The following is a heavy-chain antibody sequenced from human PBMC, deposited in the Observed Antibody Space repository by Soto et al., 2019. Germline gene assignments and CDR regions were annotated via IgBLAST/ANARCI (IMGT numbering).Heavy chain of an antibody. CDR3: ARVAY. V-gene: IGHV3-21*01. J-gene: IGHJ4*02. CDR1: GFTFSSYA. Sequence: GGSLRLSCAASGFTFSSYAMSWVRQAPGKGLEWVASISSGSSDTWYADSVKGRFIISRDNAQNSLFLQMNTLRPEDTTMYYCARVAYWGPGTQVTVSS. CDR2: ISSGSSDT.